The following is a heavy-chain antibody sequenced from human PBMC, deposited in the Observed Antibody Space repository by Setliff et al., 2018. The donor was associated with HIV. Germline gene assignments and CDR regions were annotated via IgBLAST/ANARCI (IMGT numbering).Heavy chain of an antibody. CDR1: GYSMSSGYY. J-gene: IGHJ4*02. V-gene: IGHV4-38-2*01. CDR2: VYHTGST. D-gene: IGHD5-12*01. Sequence: SETLSLTCGVSGYSMSSGYYWGWIRQPPGKGLEWIGNVYHTGSTYYNPSLKSRVTISVDTSKNQFSLKLRSVTAADTAVYYCARQPLYNDYDWRSYYFDYWGQGSLVTVSS. CDR3: ARQPLYNDYDWRSYYFDY.